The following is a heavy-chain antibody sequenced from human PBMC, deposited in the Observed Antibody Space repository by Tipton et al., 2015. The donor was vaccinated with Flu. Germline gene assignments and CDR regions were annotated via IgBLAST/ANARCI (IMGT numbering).Heavy chain of an antibody. Sequence: QVQLVQSGAEVKKPGASVKVSCKASGYTFTSYDINCVRQATGQGLEWMGWMNPNSGNTGYAQKFQGRVTMTRNTSISTAYMELSSLRSEDTAVYYCAIRIAAEGWFDPWGQGTLVTVSS. CDR1: GYTFTSYD. D-gene: IGHD6-13*01. J-gene: IGHJ5*02. CDR3: AIRIAAEGWFDP. V-gene: IGHV1-8*01. CDR2: MNPNSGNT.